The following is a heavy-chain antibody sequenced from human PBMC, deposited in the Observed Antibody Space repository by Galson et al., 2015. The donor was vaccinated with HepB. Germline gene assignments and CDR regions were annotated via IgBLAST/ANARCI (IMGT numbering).Heavy chain of an antibody. CDR2: IIPILGTT. J-gene: IGHJ4*02. Sequence: SVKVSCKASGGPFITYTFNWGRQAPGQGLEWMGRIIPILGTTTYPQKFQGRVTITADTSTTSVYMELTSLRFDDTAVYYCAARRDGDTFFDSWGQGTLVIVFS. CDR3: AARRDGDTFFDS. D-gene: IGHD5-24*01. V-gene: IGHV1-69*08. CDR1: GGPFITYT.